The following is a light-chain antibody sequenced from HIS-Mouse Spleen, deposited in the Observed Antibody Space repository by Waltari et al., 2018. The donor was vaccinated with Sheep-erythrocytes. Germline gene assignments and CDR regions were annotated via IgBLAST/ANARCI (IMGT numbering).Light chain of an antibody. J-gene: IGLJ1*01. CDR1: SRDVGGYNY. CDR2: DVS. CDR3: CSYAGSYNHV. Sequence: QSALTQPRSVSGSPGPSVTLSCPGTSRDVGGYNYVSWYQQHPGKAPKLMIYDVSKRPSGVPDRFSGSKSGNTASLTISGLQAEDEADYYCCSYAGSYNHVFATGTKVTVL. V-gene: IGLV2-11*01.